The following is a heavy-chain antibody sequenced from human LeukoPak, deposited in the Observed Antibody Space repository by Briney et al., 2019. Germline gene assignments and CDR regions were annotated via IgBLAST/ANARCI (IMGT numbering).Heavy chain of an antibody. CDR3: VSFYETY. D-gene: IGHD2-2*01. V-gene: IGHV3-74*01. Sequence: GGSLRLSCAASGNYWMHWARQAPGKGLVWVSHINSDGSWTSYADSVKGRFTISKDNAKNTVYLQMNNLRAEDTAVYYCVSFYETYWGRGTLVTVAS. CDR1: GNYW. J-gene: IGHJ4*02. CDR2: INSDGSWT.